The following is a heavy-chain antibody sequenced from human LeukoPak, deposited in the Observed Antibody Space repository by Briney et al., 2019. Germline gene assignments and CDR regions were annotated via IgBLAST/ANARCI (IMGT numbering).Heavy chain of an antibody. CDR1: GYTFTSYY. D-gene: IGHD6-6*01. CDR2: INPSGDST. Sequence: ASVKVSCKASGYTFTSYYMHWVRQAPGQGLEWMGIINPSGDSTSYAQKFQGRVTITRDTSTSTVYMELCSLRSEDTAVYYCAREGGCSSCFDYWGQGTLVTVSS. CDR3: AREGGCSSCFDY. V-gene: IGHV1-46*01. J-gene: IGHJ4*02.